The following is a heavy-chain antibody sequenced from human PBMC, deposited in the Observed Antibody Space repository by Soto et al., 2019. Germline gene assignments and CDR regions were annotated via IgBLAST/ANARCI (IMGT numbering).Heavy chain of an antibody. D-gene: IGHD1-7*01. J-gene: IGHJ6*02. Sequence: SQTLSLTCAISGDSVSSNSAAWNWIRQSPSRGLEWLGRTYYRSKWYNDYAVSVKSRITINPDTSKNQFSLQLNSVTPEDTAVYYCARDGVNGEYHWNYNHYYGMDVWGQGTTVTVSS. CDR3: ARDGVNGEYHWNYNHYYGMDV. CDR1: GDSVSSNSAA. CDR2: TYYRSKWYN. V-gene: IGHV6-1*01.